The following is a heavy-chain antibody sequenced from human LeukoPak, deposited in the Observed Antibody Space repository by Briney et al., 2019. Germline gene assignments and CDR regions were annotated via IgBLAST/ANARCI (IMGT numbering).Heavy chain of an antibody. J-gene: IGHJ5*02. CDR1: GYTFTSYG. V-gene: IGHV1-18*01. CDR2: ISAYNGNT. CDR3: ARGGGLGPGTRFDP. D-gene: IGHD6-13*01. Sequence: ASVKVSCKASGYTFTSYGIIWVRQAPGQGLEGMGWISAYNGNTNYAQEVQGRVSMTTDTSTSTAYLDLRSLRSADTAVYYCARGGGLGPGTRFDPWGQGTLVTVSS.